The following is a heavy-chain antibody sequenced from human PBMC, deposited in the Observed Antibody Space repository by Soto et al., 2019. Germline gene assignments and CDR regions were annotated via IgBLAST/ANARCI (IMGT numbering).Heavy chain of an antibody. J-gene: IGHJ4*02. CDR1: GFTFSSYS. Sequence: EVQLVESGGGLVKPGGSLRLSCAASGFTFSSYSMNWVRQAPGKGLEWVSSISSSSSYIYYADSVKGRFTISRDNATNSLYLQMNSLRAEDTAVYYCARVSSGLRFLEWLYYFDYWGQGTLVTVSS. D-gene: IGHD3-3*01. CDR3: ARVSSGLRFLEWLYYFDY. V-gene: IGHV3-21*01. CDR2: ISSSSSYI.